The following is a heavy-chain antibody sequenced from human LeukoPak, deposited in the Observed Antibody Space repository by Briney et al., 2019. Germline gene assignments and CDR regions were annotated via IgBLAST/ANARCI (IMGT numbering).Heavy chain of an antibody. D-gene: IGHD3-3*01. CDR3: ARKRFLEWLIFAY. CDR1: GYTFTGSY. CDR2: INPNTGGT. Sequence: ASVKVSCKASGYTFTGSYMHWVRQAPGQGLEWMGWINPNTGGTNYAQKFQGRVTMTRNTFISTAYMELSRLTSDDTAVYYCARKRFLEWLIFAYWGPGTLVTVSS. V-gene: IGHV1-2*02. J-gene: IGHJ4*02.